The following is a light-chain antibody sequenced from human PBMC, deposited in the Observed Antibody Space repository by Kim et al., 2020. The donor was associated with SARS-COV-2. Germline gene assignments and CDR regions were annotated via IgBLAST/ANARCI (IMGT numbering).Light chain of an antibody. CDR1: QSISSW. Sequence: ASVGDRVTITCRASQSISSWWAWYQQKPGKAPKLLIYKASSLESGVPSRFSGSGSGTEFTLTISSLQPDDFATYYCQQYNSYLFTFGPGTKVDIK. CDR2: KAS. V-gene: IGKV1-5*03. CDR3: QQYNSYLFT. J-gene: IGKJ3*01.